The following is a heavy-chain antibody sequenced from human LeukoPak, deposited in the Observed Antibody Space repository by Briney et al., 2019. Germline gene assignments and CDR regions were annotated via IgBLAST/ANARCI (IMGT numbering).Heavy chain of an antibody. CDR1: GGSVGSTTYY. CDR3: ARGEVPAALGNWFDP. V-gene: IGHV4-39*07. D-gene: IGHD2-2*01. Sequence: PSETLSLTCTVSGGSVGSTTYYWGWIRQPPGKGLEWIGYIYYSGSTYYNPSLKSRVTMSVDTSKNQFSLKLSSVTAADTAVYYCARGEVPAALGNWFDPWGQGTLVTVSS. CDR2: IYYSGST. J-gene: IGHJ5*02.